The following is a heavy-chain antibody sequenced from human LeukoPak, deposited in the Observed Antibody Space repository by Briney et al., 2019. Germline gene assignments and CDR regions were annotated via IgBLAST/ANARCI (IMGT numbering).Heavy chain of an antibody. CDR2: MNPNSGNT. CDR1: GYTFTSYD. J-gene: IGHJ4*02. CDR3: ARVGDYFDY. D-gene: IGHD3-16*01. V-gene: IGHV1-8*01. Sequence: ASVKVSCKASGYTFTSYDINWVRQATGQGLEWMGWMNPNSGNTGYAQKFQGRVTMTRDTSTSTVYMELSSLRSEDTAVYYCARVGDYFDYWGQGTLVTVSS.